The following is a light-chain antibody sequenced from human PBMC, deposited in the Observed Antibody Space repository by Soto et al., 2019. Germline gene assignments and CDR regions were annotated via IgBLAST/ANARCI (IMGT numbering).Light chain of an antibody. Sequence: QSALTQPASVSGSPGQSITLSCTGTSGDIGDSDYVSWFRQRPGETPALIIYEVSKRPSGVSNRFIGSKSGNTASLTISGLRPEDEADYFCCSFTGGDTPYVFGLGTKVTVL. CDR1: SGDIGDSDY. CDR3: CSFTGGDTPYV. V-gene: IGLV2-14*03. CDR2: EVS. J-gene: IGLJ1*01.